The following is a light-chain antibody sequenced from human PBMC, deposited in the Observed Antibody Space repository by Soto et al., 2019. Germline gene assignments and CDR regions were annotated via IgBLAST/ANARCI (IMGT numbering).Light chain of an antibody. CDR1: PGISRS. V-gene: IGKV1-9*01. J-gene: IGKJ4*02. CDR3: QQVNSYPLT. Sequence: IPLTPSPFSLSASVGDTVTITCRARPGISRSLAWYQQNPWRAPKLLIYAASTLYTGVPSRFSGSGYGTEFTLTISSLQLEEFATYYCQQVNSYPLTVGGGTKVEIK. CDR2: AAS.